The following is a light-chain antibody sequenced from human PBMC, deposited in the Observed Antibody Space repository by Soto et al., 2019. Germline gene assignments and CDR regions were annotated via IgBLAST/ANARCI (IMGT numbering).Light chain of an antibody. CDR3: SSYTSSGTMV. CDR1: SSDVGGYNY. Sequence: QSALTQPASVSGSPGQSITISCTGTSSDVGGYNYVSWYQQHPGNAPKLMIYEVSNRPSGVSNRFSGSKSGNTASLTISGIQAEDEADYYCSSYTSSGTMVFGGGTKLTVL. J-gene: IGLJ2*01. V-gene: IGLV2-14*01. CDR2: EVS.